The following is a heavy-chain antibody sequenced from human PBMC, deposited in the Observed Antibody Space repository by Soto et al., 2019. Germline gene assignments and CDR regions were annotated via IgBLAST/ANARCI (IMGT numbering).Heavy chain of an antibody. CDR2: ISNGGTTR. Sequence: RGSLRLSCSASGFTFSGYEMNWVRQAPGKGLEWLSYISNGGTTRYNAYSVKGRFTISRDNAENSLYLQMTSPRVEDTAIYYSAREESTQGSGFSWALDSWGQGTLVTVSS. CDR3: AREESTQGSGFSWALDS. V-gene: IGHV3-48*03. D-gene: IGHD6-19*01. J-gene: IGHJ4*02. CDR1: GFTFSGYE.